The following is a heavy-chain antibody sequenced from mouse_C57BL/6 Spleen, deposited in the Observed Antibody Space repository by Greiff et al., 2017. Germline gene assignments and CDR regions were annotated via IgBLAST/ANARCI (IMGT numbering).Heavy chain of an antibody. CDR1: GYTFTSYW. V-gene: IGHV1-7*01. Sequence: QVQLQPSGAVLAKPGASVKLSCKASGYTFTSYWMHWVKQRPGQGLEWIGYITPSSGYTKYNQKFKDKATLPADKSSSTAYMPLSSLTYEDSAFYYCAILDYGYAMDYWGQGTSVTVSS. D-gene: IGHD2-4*01. CDR3: AILDYGYAMDY. J-gene: IGHJ4*01. CDR2: ITPSSGYT.